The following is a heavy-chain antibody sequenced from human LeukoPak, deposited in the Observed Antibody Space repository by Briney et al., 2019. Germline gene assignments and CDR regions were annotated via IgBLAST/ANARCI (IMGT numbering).Heavy chain of an antibody. CDR3: ARERGEFP. D-gene: IGHD3-16*01. CDR1: GFTFSSYW. J-gene: IGHJ5*02. CDR2: INEDGSDQ. V-gene: IGHV3-7*01. Sequence: EGSLRLSCAVSGFTFSSYWMAWVRQAPGKGLEWVANINEDGSDQYYVDSVKGRFTISRDNAKNSLFLQMNSLRVDDTAVYYCARERGEFPWGQGTLVTVSS.